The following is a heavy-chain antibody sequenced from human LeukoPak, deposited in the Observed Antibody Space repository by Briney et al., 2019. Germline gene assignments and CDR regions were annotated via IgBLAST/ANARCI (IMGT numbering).Heavy chain of an antibody. CDR3: ATEGRLKDIVVVPAAYFDY. Sequence: ASVQVSCKVSGYTLTELSMHWVRQAPGKGLEWMGGFDPEDGETIYAQKFQGRVTMTEDTSTDTAYMELSSLRSEDTAVYYCATEGRLKDIVVVPAAYFDYWGQGTLVTVSS. V-gene: IGHV1-24*01. J-gene: IGHJ4*02. D-gene: IGHD2-2*01. CDR1: GYTLTELS. CDR2: FDPEDGET.